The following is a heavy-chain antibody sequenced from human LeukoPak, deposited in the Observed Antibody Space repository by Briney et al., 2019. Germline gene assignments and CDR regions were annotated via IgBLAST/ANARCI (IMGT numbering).Heavy chain of an antibody. CDR2: IIPILGIA. D-gene: IGHD3-22*01. CDR1: GGTFSSYA. V-gene: IGHV1-69*04. Sequence: SVKVSCKASGGTFSSYAISWVRQAPGQGLEWMGRIIPILGIANYAQKFQGRVTITADKSTSTAYMGLSSLRSEDTAVYYCARVGDSSGYYDYWGQGTLVTVSS. CDR3: ARVGDSSGYYDY. J-gene: IGHJ4*02.